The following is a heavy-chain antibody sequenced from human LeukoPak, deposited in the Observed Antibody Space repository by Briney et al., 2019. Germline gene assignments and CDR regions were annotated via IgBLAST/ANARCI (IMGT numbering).Heavy chain of an antibody. V-gene: IGHV3-48*02. J-gene: IGHJ4*02. CDR3: ARVSAPGTSGWYFGY. CDR2: ISTSSNRV. Sequence: GGSLRLSCAASGFTFSSYGMNWVRQAPGKGLEWVSYISTSSNRVDYADSVKGRFTMSRDNAKNLLYLQMNSLRDEDTAMYYCARVSAPGTSGWYFGYWGQGTLVTVSS. CDR1: GFTFSSYG. D-gene: IGHD6-19*01.